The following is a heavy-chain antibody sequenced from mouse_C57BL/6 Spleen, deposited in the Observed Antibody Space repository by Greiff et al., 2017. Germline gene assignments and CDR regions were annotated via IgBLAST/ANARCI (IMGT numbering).Heavy chain of an antibody. CDR2: ISGGGGNT. J-gene: IGHJ4*01. Sequence: EVNVVESGGGLVKPGGSLKLSCAASGFTFSSYTMSWVRQTPEKRLEWVATISGGGGNTYYPDSVKGRFTISRDNAKNTLYLQMSSLRSEDTALYYCARQILYYDYPHYYAMDYWGQGTSVTVSS. CDR1: GFTFSSYT. V-gene: IGHV5-9*01. CDR3: ARQILYYDYPHYYAMDY. D-gene: IGHD2-4*01.